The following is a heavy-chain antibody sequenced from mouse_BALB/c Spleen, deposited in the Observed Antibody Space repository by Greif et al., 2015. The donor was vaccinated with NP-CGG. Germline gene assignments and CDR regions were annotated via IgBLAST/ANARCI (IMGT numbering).Heavy chain of an antibody. CDR2: IDPANGNT. V-gene: IGHV14-3*02. J-gene: IGHJ1*01. D-gene: IGHD1-2*01. Sequence: VQLQQSGAELVKPGASVKLSCTASGFNIKDTYMHWVKQRPVQGLEWIGRIDPANGNTKYDPKFQGKATITADTSSNTAYLQLSSLTSEDAAVYYCARGVRLPRYFDVWGAGTTVTVS. CDR3: ARGVRLPRYFDV. CDR1: GFNIKDTY.